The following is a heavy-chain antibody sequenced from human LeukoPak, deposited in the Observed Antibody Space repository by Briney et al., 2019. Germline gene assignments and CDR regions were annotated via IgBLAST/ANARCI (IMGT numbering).Heavy chain of an antibody. Sequence: PSETLSLTCTVSGGSISTCYWSWIRQPPGKGMEWIGYIYYSGSTNYNPSLKSRVTISVDTSKNQFSLKLSSVTAADTAVYYCTRHHSKFWNYGMDVWGQGTTVTVSS. CDR2: IYYSGST. D-gene: IGHD3-3*01. CDR1: GGSISTCY. V-gene: IGHV4-59*08. CDR3: TRHHSKFWNYGMDV. J-gene: IGHJ6*02.